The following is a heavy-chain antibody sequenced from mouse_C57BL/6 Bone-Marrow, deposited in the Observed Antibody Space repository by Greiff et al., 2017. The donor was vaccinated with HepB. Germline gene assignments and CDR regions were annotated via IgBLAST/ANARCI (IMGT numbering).Heavy chain of an antibody. CDR2: IDPSDSYT. CDR3: ARWGYGSSLFDY. V-gene: IGHV1-69*01. Sequence: VQLQQPGAELVMPGASVKLSCKASGYTFTSYWMHWVKQRPGQGLEWIGEIDPSDSYTNYNQKFKGKSTLTVDKSSSTAYMQLKSLTSEDSAVYYCARWGYGSSLFDYWGQGTTLTVSS. J-gene: IGHJ2*01. CDR1: GYTFTSYW. D-gene: IGHD1-1*01.